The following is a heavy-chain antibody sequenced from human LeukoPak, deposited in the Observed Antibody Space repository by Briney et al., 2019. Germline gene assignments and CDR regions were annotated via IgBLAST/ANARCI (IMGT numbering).Heavy chain of an antibody. J-gene: IGHJ6*03. CDR2: IKQDGSEK. Sequence: PGGSLRLSCAASGFTFSSYWMSWVRQAPGKGLEWVANIKQDGSEKYYVDSVKGRFTISRDNAKNSLYLQMNSLRAEDTAVYYCARDGGNYYGSGSYPFGLYYYYYMDVWGKGTTVTISS. CDR3: ARDGGNYYGSGSYPFGLYYYYYMDV. D-gene: IGHD3-10*01. CDR1: GFTFSSYW. V-gene: IGHV3-7*01.